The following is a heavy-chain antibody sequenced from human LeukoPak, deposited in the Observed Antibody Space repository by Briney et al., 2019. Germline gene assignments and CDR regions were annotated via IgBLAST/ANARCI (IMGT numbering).Heavy chain of an antibody. CDR2: ISYDGSNK. Sequence: GGSLRLSCAASGFTFSSYGMHWVRQAPGKGLEWVAVISYDGSNKYYADSVKGRFTISRDNSKNTLYLQMNSLRAEDTAVYYCARDDYDILTGHPGGFDYWGQGTLVTVSS. D-gene: IGHD3-9*01. J-gene: IGHJ4*02. CDR1: GFTFSSYG. CDR3: ARDDYDILTGHPGGFDY. V-gene: IGHV3-30*03.